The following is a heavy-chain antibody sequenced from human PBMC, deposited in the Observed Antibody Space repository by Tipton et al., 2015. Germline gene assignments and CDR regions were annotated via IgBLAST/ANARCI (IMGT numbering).Heavy chain of an antibody. CDR1: GGSFSGYY. D-gene: IGHD6-19*01. J-gene: IGHJ6*02. CDR3: AREAVARYYYGMDV. Sequence: LRLSCAVYGGSFSGYYWSWIRQPPGKGLEWIGEINHSGSTNYNPSLKSRVTISVDTSKNQFSLKLSSVTAADTAVYYCAREAVARYYYGMDVWGQGTTVTVSS. V-gene: IGHV4-34*01. CDR2: INHSGST.